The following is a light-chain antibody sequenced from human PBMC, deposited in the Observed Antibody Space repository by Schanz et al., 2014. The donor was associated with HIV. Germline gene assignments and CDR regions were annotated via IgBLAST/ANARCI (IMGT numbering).Light chain of an antibody. V-gene: IGLV2-11*01. CDR3: CSYAGSSTWV. Sequence: QSALTQPRSVSGSPGQSVTISCTGTSSDVGGYNYVSWYQQHPGKAPKLVIYDVNKRPSGVPDRFSGSKSGNTASLSISGLQTEDEADYYCCSYAGSSTWVFGGGTKLTVL. CDR1: SSDVGGYNY. CDR2: DVN. J-gene: IGLJ3*02.